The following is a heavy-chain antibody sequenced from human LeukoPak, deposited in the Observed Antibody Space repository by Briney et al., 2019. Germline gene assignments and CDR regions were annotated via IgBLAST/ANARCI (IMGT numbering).Heavy chain of an antibody. CDR1: GGSISSYY. V-gene: IGHV4-4*07. J-gene: IGHJ6*03. CDR2: IYTSGST. CDR3: ARVISDGVYYYYYMDV. D-gene: IGHD3/OR15-3a*01. Sequence: SETLSLTCTVSGGSISSYYWSWIRQPAGKGLEWIGRIYTSGSTNYNPSLKSRVTMSVDTSKNQFSLKLSSVTAADTAVYYCARVISDGVYYYYYMDVRGKGTTVTVSS.